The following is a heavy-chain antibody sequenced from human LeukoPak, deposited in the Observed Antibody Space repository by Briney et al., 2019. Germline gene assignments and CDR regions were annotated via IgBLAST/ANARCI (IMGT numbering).Heavy chain of an antibody. CDR1: GFTFSDYY. Sequence: GGSLRLSCAASGFTFSDYYMSWIRQAPGKGLEWVSYISSSSSYTNYADSVKGRFTISRDTAKNSLYLQMNSLRAEDTAVYYCARYPRYYYDSSGYRIDYWGQGTLATVSS. D-gene: IGHD3-22*01. CDR2: ISSSSSYT. CDR3: ARYPRYYYDSSGYRIDY. V-gene: IGHV3-11*03. J-gene: IGHJ4*02.